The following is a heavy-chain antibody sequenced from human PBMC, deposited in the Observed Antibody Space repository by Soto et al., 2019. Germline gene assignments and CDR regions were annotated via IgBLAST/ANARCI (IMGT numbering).Heavy chain of an antibody. D-gene: IGHD3-3*01. CDR3: AKGDSSGSFDHSRGYSTPDH. J-gene: IGHJ5*02. CDR1: GFIFQDYA. V-gene: IGHV3-23*01. CDR2: ITSSDDIT. Sequence: EVQLFESGGGFVESGGSLRLSCAASGFIFQDYAMSWVRQAPGKGLEWVSTITSSDDITYSADSVRGRVTISRANSALILFLPLTDLSVDDTATYSCAKGDSSGSFDHSRGYSTPDHWGLGTLVTVSS.